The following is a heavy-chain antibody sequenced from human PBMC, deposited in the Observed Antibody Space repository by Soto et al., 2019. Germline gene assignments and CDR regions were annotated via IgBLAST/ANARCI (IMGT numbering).Heavy chain of an antibody. Sequence: GGSLRLSCAASGFTFSSYAMHWVRQAPGKGLEWVAVISYDGSNKYYADSVKGRFTISRENSKNTLYLQMNSLRAEDTAVYYCARGMELLWFGELGYLGYFDYWGQGTLVTVSS. V-gene: IGHV3-30-3*01. CDR3: ARGMELLWFGELGYLGYFDY. CDR2: ISYDGSNK. CDR1: GFTFSSYA. D-gene: IGHD3-10*01. J-gene: IGHJ4*02.